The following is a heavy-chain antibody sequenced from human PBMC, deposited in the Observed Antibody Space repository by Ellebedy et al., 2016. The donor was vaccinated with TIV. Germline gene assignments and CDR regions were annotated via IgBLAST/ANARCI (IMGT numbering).Heavy chain of an antibody. CDR1: GYTFTSYY. Sequence: ASVKVSXKTSGYTFTSYYLHWVRQAPGQGLEWMGIINPSGGSTSYAQKFQGRVTMTRDTSTSTVYMELSSLRSEDTAVYYCARDKAGDYYYYYMDVWGKGTTVTVSS. V-gene: IGHV1-46*01. CDR2: INPSGGST. J-gene: IGHJ6*03. CDR3: ARDKAGDYYYYYMDV.